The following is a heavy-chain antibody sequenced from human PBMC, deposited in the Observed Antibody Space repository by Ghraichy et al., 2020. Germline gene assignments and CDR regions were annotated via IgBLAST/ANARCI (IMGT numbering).Heavy chain of an antibody. J-gene: IGHJ4*02. CDR2: ISGSGGST. CDR3: ARPITMILPGY. Sequence: GGSLRLSCAASGFTFSSYAMSWVRQAPGKGLEWVSAISGSGGSTYYAYSVKGRFTISRDNSKNTLYLQMNSLRAEDTAVYYCARPITMILPGYWGQGTLVTVSS. D-gene: IGHD3-22*01. V-gene: IGHV3-23*01. CDR1: GFTFSSYA.